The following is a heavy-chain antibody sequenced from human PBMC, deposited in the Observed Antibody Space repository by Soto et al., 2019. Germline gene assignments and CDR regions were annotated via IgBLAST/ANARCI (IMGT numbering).Heavy chain of an antibody. CDR2: ISYDGSNK. CDR3: ARVAEMATISY. J-gene: IGHJ4*02. CDR1: GFTFSSYA. D-gene: IGHD5-12*01. V-gene: IGHV3-30-3*01. Sequence: PGGSLRLSCAASGFTFSSYAMHWVRQAPGKGLEWVAVISYDGSNKYYADSVKGRFTISRDNSENTLYLQMNSLRAEDTAVYYCARVAEMATISYWGQGTLVTVSS.